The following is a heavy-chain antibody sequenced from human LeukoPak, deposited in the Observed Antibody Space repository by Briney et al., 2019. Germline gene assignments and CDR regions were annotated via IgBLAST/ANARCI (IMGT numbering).Heavy chain of an antibody. CDR3: AKAGNIRFDY. D-gene: IGHD2/OR15-2a*01. Sequence: GGSLRLSCAASGFTFSTYAMSWVRQAPGKGLECVSSISGRDGSTYYADSVKGRFTISRDNSKSTLYLQMNSLRAGDTAIYYCAKAGNIRFDYWGQGTLVTVSS. CDR2: ISGRDGST. V-gene: IGHV3-23*01. CDR1: GFTFSTYA. J-gene: IGHJ4*02.